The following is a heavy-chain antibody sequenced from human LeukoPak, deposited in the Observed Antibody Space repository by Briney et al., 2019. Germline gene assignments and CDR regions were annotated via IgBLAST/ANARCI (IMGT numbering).Heavy chain of an antibody. V-gene: IGHV4-4*02. CDR1: GGSISNNW. J-gene: IGHJ4*02. Sequence: SGTLSLTCAVSGGSISNNWWSWVRQPPGEGLEWIGEIYHSGSTNYNPSLKSRVTISVDKSKNHFSLKLSSVTAADTAVYYCARDRSPGNFDYWGQGTLVTVSS. CDR2: IYHSGST. D-gene: IGHD3-10*01. CDR3: ARDRSPGNFDY.